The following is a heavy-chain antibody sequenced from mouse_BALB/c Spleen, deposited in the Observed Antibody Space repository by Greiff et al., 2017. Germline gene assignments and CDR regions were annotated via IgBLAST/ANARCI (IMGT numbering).Heavy chain of an antibody. CDR1: GFNIKDTY. D-gene: IGHD3-1*01. V-gene: IGHV14-3*02. CDR2: IDPANGNT. Sequence: EVQLQQSGAELVKPGASVKLSCTASGFNIKDTYMHWVKQRPEQGLEWIGRIDPANGNTKYDPKFQGKATITADTSSNTAYLQLSSLTSEDTAVYYCARHPPDVYYYAMDYWGQGTSVTVSS. J-gene: IGHJ4*01. CDR3: ARHPPDVYYYAMDY.